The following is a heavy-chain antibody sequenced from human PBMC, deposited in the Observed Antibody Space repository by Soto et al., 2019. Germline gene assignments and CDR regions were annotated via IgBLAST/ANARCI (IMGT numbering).Heavy chain of an antibody. CDR1: GGTFSSYA. CDR3: ARDLSGTIFGVVIMYGMDV. D-gene: IGHD3-3*01. CDR2: IIPIFGTA. J-gene: IGHJ6*02. V-gene: IGHV1-69*13. Sequence: SVKVSCKASGGTFSSYAISWVRQAPGQGLEWMGGIIPIFGTANYAQKFQGRVTITADESTSTAYMELSSLRSEDTAVYYCARDLSGTIFGVVIMYGMDVWGQGTTVTVSS.